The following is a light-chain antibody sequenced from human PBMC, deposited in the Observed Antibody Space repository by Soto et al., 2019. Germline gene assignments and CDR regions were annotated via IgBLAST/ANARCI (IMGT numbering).Light chain of an antibody. CDR3: CSYATPRQ. Sequence: QSALTQPASVSGSPGQSITISCTGTTSDVGSYNLVSWYQQHPGKAPKLIIYEVSERPSGVSTRFSGSKSGNMASLTISGLQAEDEAEYYCCSYATPRQFGGGTKVTAL. J-gene: IGLJ2*01. CDR2: EVS. V-gene: IGLV2-23*02. CDR1: TSDVGSYNL.